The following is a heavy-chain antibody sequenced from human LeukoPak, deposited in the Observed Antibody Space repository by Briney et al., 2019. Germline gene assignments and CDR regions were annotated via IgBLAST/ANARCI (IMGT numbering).Heavy chain of an antibody. CDR3: ARGAPGWYFDY. D-gene: IGHD6-19*01. CDR2: IYYSGST. Sequence: SETLSLTCTVSGGSISSYYWNWIRQPPGKGLEWIGYIYYSGSTNYNPSLKSRVTISVDTSKNQFSLKLSSVTAADTAVYYCARGAPGWYFDYWGQGTLVTVSS. J-gene: IGHJ4*02. CDR1: GGSISSYY. V-gene: IGHV4-59*01.